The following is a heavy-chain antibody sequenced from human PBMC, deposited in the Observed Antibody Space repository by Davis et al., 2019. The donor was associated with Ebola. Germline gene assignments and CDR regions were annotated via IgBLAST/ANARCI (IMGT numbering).Heavy chain of an antibody. CDR1: GFTSSRYA. D-gene: IGHD6-6*01. Sequence: GGSLRLSCAASGFTSSRYAMNWVRQAPGKGLEWVSVISGSGSGGYTYYADSVKGRFTISRDNSKNSLYLQMNSLRTEDTALYYCAKAYSSSRSYFDYWGQGTLVTVSS. V-gene: IGHV3-43*02. CDR3: AKAYSSSRSYFDY. J-gene: IGHJ4*02. CDR2: ISGSGSGGYT.